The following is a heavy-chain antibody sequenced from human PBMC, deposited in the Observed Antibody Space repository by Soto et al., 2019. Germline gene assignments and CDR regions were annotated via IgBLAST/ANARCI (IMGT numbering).Heavy chain of an antibody. CDR2: IIPILGIA. D-gene: IGHD2-15*01. CDR3: ASGGGSWANWFDP. V-gene: IGHV1-69*02. CDR1: GGTFSSYT. Sequence: QVQLVQSGAEVKKPGSSVKVSCKASGGTFSSYTISWVRQAPGQGLEWMGRIIPILGIANYAQKFQGRVTITADKSTSTAYMELSSLRSEDTAVYYCASGGGSWANWFDPWGQGTLVTVSS. J-gene: IGHJ5*02.